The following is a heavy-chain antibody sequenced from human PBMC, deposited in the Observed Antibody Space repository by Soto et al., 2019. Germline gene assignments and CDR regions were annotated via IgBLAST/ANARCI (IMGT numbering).Heavy chain of an antibody. Sequence: EMQLVESGGGLVKPGGSLRISCAASGFTFSNNWLHWVRQTPGKGLVWDSRISTDGSSTWYADSVKGRFTISRDSDKNAWYRQMSSLRAEDTAVYYCARGGPMFEYDYGMYVWGQGTTVAAS. D-gene: IGHD3-10*02. J-gene: IGHJ6*02. CDR1: GFTFSNNW. V-gene: IGHV3-74*01. CDR2: ISTDGSST. CDR3: ARGGPMFEYDYGMYV.